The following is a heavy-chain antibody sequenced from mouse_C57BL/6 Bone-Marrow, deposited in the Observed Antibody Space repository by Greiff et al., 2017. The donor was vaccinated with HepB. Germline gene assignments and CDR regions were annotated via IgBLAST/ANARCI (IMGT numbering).Heavy chain of an antibody. J-gene: IGHJ4*01. V-gene: IGHV7-1*01. CDR1: GFTFSDFY. Sequence: EVMLVDSGGGLVQSGRSLRLSCATSGFTFSDFYMEWVRQAPGKGLEWIAASRNKANDYTTEYSASVKGRFIVSRDTSQSILYLQMNALRAEDTAIYYCARVDDGYYYAMDYWGQGTSVTVSS. CDR3: ARVDDGYYYAMDY. D-gene: IGHD2-3*01. CDR2: SRNKANDYTT.